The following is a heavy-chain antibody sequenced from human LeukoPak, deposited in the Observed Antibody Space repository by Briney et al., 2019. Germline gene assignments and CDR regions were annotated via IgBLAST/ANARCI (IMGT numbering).Heavy chain of an antibody. CDR3: ARGQGVVAPIDY. D-gene: IGHD2-15*01. V-gene: IGHV1-8*01. J-gene: IGHJ4*02. Sequence: ASVKVSCKASGYTFTSYDINWVRQATGQGLEWMGWMNPNSGYTDYAQKFQGRVTMSRSTSISTAYMELSSLRSEDTAVYYRARGQGVVAPIDYWGQGTLVTVSS. CDR2: MNPNSGYT. CDR1: GYTFTSYD.